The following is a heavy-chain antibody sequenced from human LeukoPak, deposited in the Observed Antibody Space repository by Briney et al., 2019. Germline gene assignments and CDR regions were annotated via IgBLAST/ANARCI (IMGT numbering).Heavy chain of an antibody. CDR1: GFTHSNYW. J-gene: IGHJ4*02. CDR2: INQDGSEK. V-gene: IGHV3-7*01. D-gene: IGHD3-22*01. CDR3: VSTMTFDY. Sequence: PGGSLRLTCAVSGFTHSNYWMSWVRQAPGKGLEWVANINQDGSEKYYVDSVKGRFTISRDNAKNSLYLQMNSLRAEDTAVYFCVSTMTFDYWGQGTLVTVSS.